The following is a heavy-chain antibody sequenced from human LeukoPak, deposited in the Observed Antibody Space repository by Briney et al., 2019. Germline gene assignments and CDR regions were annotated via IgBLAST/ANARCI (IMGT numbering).Heavy chain of an antibody. J-gene: IGHJ4*02. Sequence: SETLSLTCAVYGGSFSDYYWSWIRQPPGKGLEWIGEINHSGSTNYNPSLKSRVTISLDMSKNQFSLKLSSVTAADTAVYYCARGLGYFYGSGSRTGGYFDYWGQGTLVTVSS. D-gene: IGHD3-10*01. CDR1: GGSFSDYY. CDR2: INHSGST. CDR3: ARGLGYFYGSGSRTGGYFDY. V-gene: IGHV4-34*01.